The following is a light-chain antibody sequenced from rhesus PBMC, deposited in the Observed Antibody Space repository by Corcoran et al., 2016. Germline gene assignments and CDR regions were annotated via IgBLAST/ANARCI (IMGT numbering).Light chain of an antibody. CDR2: KAS. J-gene: IGKJ2*01. V-gene: IGKV1-22*01. Sequence: DIRMTQSPPSLSASVGDTVTITCRASQGISTWLAWYPQKPGKAPKVLISKASSLQSGVPSRFSGSGSWTVFTLTISSLQSEDFATYHCQQDNSRPYSFGQGTKVGIK. CDR1: QGISTW. CDR3: QQDNSRPYS.